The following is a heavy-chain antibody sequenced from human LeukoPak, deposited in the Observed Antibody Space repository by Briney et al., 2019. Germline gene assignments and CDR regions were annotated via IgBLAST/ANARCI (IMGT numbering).Heavy chain of an antibody. V-gene: IGHV1-69*04. J-gene: IGHJ4*02. CDR2: IIPILGIA. CDR1: GGTFSSYA. CDR3: ARVERNGTPYYYDSSGYYRY. D-gene: IGHD3-22*01. Sequence: PGASVKVSCKASGGTFSSYAISWVRQAPGQGLEWMGRIIPILGIANYAQKFQGRVTTTADKSTSTAYMELSSLRSEDTAVYYCARVERNGTPYYYDSSGYYRYWGQGTLVTVSS.